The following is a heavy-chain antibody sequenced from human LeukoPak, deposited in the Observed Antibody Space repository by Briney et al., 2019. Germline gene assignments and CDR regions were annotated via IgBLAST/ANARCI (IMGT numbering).Heavy chain of an antibody. V-gene: IGHV4-34*01. CDR2: INHSGST. D-gene: IGHD3-22*01. CDR1: GGSFSGYY. Sequence: SETLSLTCAVYGGSFSGYYWSWIRQPPGKGLEWIGEINHSGSTNYNPSLKGRVTISVDTSKNQFSLKLSSVTAADTAVYYCARGAKYYDSSGYYPLDYWGQGTLVTVSS. CDR3: ARGAKYYDSSGYYPLDY. J-gene: IGHJ4*02.